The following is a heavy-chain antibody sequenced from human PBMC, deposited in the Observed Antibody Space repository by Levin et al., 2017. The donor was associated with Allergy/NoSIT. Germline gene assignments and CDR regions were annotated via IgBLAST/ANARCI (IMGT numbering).Heavy chain of an antibody. V-gene: IGHV3-33*01. CDR2: IWYDGSNK. Sequence: GGSLRLSCAASGFTLSNYGMHWVRQAPGKGLEWVAVIWYDGSNKYYADSVKGRFTISRDNSKNTLYLQMNSLRVEDTAVYYCAREERDYGLDHWGQGSQVTVSS. CDR1: GFTLSNYG. J-gene: IGHJ4*02. D-gene: IGHD4-17*01. CDR3: AREERDYGLDH.